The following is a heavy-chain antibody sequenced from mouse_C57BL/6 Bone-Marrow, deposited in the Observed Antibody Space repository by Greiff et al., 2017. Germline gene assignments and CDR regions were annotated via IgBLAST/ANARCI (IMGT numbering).Heavy chain of an antibody. CDR3: ARQSSGGFAY. CDR1: GFTFSSYG. D-gene: IGHD1-3*01. V-gene: IGHV5-6*01. Sequence: EVQVVESGGDLVKPGGSLKLSCAASGFTFSSYGMSWVRQTPDKRLEWVATISSGGSYTYYPDSVKGRFTISRDNAKNTLYLQMSSLKSEDTAMYYCARQSSGGFAYWGQGTLVTVSA. J-gene: IGHJ3*01. CDR2: ISSGGSYT.